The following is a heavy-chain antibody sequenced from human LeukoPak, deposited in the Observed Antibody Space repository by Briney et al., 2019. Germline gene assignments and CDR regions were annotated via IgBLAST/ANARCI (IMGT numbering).Heavy chain of an antibody. V-gene: IGHV3-21*01. CDR2: IGTSGSYI. D-gene: IGHD6-19*01. CDR1: GFTFSSYS. CDR3: ARGESIAVAPPDY. J-gene: IGHJ4*02. Sequence: PGGSLRLSCAASGFTFSSYSMNWVRQAPGKGLEWVSFIGTSGSYIYYADSVKGRFTISRDNAKNSLYLQMNSLRAEDTAVYYCARGESIAVAPPDYWGQGTLVTVSS.